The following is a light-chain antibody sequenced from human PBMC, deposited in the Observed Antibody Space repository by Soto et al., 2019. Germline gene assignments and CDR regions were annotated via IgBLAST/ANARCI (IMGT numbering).Light chain of an antibody. CDR1: QSISDK. J-gene: IGKJ2*01. Sequence: EIVMTQSPVTLSVSPGETVTLSCRASQSISDKSAWYQQKPGQAPRLLMFGASTRATGIPARFSGSGSGTDFTLTITGLQSEDFAVYYCQQYKSWPYTFGQGTKLEIK. CDR3: QQYKSWPYT. CDR2: GAS. V-gene: IGKV3-15*01.